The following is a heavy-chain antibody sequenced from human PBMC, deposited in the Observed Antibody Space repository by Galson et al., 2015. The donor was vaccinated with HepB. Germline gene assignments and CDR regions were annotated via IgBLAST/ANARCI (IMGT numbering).Heavy chain of an antibody. Sequence: SVKVSCKVSGHSFTGYYIHWVRQAPGQGLEWMGRMNPNSGGTNFAHKFQGRVTLTRDTAISTAYMALTSLTSDDTAVYYCASGSGLRSQFHGLDVWGQGTTVSVSS. V-gene: IGHV1-2*06. J-gene: IGHJ6*02. CDR1: GHSFTGYY. D-gene: IGHD3-10*01. CDR3: ASGSGLRSQFHGLDV. CDR2: MNPNSGGT.